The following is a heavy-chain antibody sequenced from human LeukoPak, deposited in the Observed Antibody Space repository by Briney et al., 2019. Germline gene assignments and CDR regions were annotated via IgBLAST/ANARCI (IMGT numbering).Heavy chain of an antibody. CDR1: GGIFSSYA. V-gene: IGHV1-69*04. CDR3: ARDLPPYYFDY. J-gene: IGHJ4*02. CDR2: IIPILGIA. Sequence: ASVKVSCKASGGIFSSYAISWVRQAPGQGLEWMGRIIPILGIANYAQKFQGRVTITADKSTRTAYMDLSSLRSEDTAVYYCARDLPPYYFDYWGQGTLVTVSS.